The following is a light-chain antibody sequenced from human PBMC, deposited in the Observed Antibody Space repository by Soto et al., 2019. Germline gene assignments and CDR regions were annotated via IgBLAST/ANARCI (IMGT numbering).Light chain of an antibody. CDR3: SSYAGSSTLGL. J-gene: IGLJ2*01. Sequence: QSALTQPASVSGSPGQSITISCTGTSSDVGGYNYVSWYQHHPGKAPKLIIFEVTSRPSGVSSRFSGSKSGNTASLTISGLQAEDEAAYYCSSYAGSSTLGLFGGGTKLTVL. CDR2: EVT. V-gene: IGLV2-14*01. CDR1: SSDVGGYNY.